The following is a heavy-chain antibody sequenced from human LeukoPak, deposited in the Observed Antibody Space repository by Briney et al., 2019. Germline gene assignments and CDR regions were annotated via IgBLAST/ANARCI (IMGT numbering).Heavy chain of an antibody. J-gene: IGHJ4*02. CDR3: ARSPGPFVRFLEWLPRSDYFDY. CDR2: ISAYNGNT. CDR1: GYTFTSYG. V-gene: IGHV1-18*01. Sequence: ASVKVSCKASGYTFTSYGISWVRQAPGQGLEGMGWISAYNGNTNYAQKLQGRVTMTTDTSTSTAYMELRSLRSDDTAVYYCARSPGPFVRFLEWLPRSDYFDYWGQGTLVTVSS. D-gene: IGHD3-3*01.